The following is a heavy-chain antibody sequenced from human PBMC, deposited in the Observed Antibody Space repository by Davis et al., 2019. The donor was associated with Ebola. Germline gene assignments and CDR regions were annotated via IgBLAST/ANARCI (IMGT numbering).Heavy chain of an antibody. CDR2: IKQEGTEK. V-gene: IGHV3-7*01. CDR1: GFTFSTYW. Sequence: PGGSLRLSCAASGFTFSTYWMSWVRQVPGKGLEWVANIKQEGTEKNYVDSVKGRFTISRDNAKNSLYLQMNSLRDEDTAVYYCARDPPYGDYPPFDYWGQGTLVTVSS. J-gene: IGHJ4*02. CDR3: ARDPPYGDYPPFDY. D-gene: IGHD4-17*01.